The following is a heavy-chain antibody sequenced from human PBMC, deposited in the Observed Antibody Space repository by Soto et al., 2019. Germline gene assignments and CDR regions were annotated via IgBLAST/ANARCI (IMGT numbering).Heavy chain of an antibody. D-gene: IGHD6-25*01. CDR3: AREAAGIINLFDP. CDR2: INHSGST. Sequence: SETLSLTCAVYGGSFSGYYWSWIRQPPGKGLEWNGEINHSGSTNYNPSLKSRVTISVDTSMNQFSLKLSSVTAADTAVYYCAREAAGIINLFDPWGQGSLVTVSS. V-gene: IGHV4-34*01. J-gene: IGHJ5*02. CDR1: GGSFSGYY.